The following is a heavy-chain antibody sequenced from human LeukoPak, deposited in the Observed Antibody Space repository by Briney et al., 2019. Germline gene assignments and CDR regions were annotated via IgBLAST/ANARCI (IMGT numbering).Heavy chain of an antibody. CDR1: GGSISSYY. V-gene: IGHV4-4*07. Sequence: SSETLSLTCTVSGGSISSYYWSWIRRPAGKGLEWIGRIYTCGSTNYNPSLKSRVTMSVDTSKNQFSLKLSSVTAADTAVYYCARQQVVGYYYYGMDVWGQGTTVTVSS. J-gene: IGHJ6*02. D-gene: IGHD2-2*01. CDR2: IYTCGST. CDR3: ARQQVVGYYYYGMDV.